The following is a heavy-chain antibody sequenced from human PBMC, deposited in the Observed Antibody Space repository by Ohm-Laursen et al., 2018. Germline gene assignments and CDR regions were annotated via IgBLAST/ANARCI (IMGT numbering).Heavy chain of an antibody. CDR1: GGTFSSYA. V-gene: IGHV1-69*04. Sequence: SSVKVSCKASGGTFSSYAISWVRQAPGQGLEWMGRIIPILGIANYAQKFQGRVTITADKSTSTAYMELSSLRSEDTAVYYCAGGPPLDDIVVVPAAMGRLAWWGQGTLVTVSS. CDR2: IIPILGIA. D-gene: IGHD2-2*01. J-gene: IGHJ4*02. CDR3: AGGPPLDDIVVVPAAMGRLAW.